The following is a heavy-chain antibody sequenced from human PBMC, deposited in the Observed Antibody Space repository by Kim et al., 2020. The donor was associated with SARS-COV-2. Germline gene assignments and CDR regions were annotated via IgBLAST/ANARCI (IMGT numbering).Heavy chain of an antibody. Sequence: GGSLRLSCAASGFTVSSNYMSWVRQAPGKGLEWVSVIYSGGSTYYADSVKGRFTISRDNSKNTLYLQMNSLRAEDTAVYYCAREGTGYYYGSDWGQGTLVTVSS. J-gene: IGHJ4*02. CDR1: GFTVSSNY. V-gene: IGHV3-66*01. CDR2: IYSGGST. D-gene: IGHD3-22*01. CDR3: AREGTGYYYGSD.